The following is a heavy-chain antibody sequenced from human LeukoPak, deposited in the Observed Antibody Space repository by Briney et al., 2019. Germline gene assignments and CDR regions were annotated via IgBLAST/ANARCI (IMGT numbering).Heavy chain of an antibody. CDR3: VKGHYDILTGRPM. J-gene: IGHJ4*02. CDR2: ISYDGSNK. Sequence: PGRSLRLSCAASGFTFSSYGMHWVRQAPGKGLEWVAVISYDGSNKYYADSVKGRFTISRDNSKNTLYLQMNSLRAEDTAIYYCVKGHYDILTGRPMWGQGTLVTVSS. D-gene: IGHD3-9*01. CDR1: GFTFSSYG. V-gene: IGHV3-30*18.